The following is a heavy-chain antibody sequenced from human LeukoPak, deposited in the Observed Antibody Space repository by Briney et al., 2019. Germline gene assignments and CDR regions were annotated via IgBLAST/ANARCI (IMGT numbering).Heavy chain of an antibody. CDR2: IYYSGST. CDR3: ARATITTMVRGVKGWFDP. D-gene: IGHD3-10*01. J-gene: IGHJ5*02. Sequence: SETLSLTCTVSGGSISSSSYYWGWIRQPPGKGLEWIGSIYYSGSTYYNPSLKSRVTISVGTSKNQFSLKLSSVTAADTAVYYCARATITTMVRGVKGWFDPWGQGTLVTVSS. CDR1: GGSISSSSYY. V-gene: IGHV4-39*07.